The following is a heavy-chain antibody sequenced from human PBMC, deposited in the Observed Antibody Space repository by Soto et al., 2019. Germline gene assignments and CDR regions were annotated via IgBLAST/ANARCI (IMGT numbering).Heavy chain of an antibody. V-gene: IGHV3-23*01. J-gene: IGHJ4*02. D-gene: IGHD5-18*01. CDR1: ELSSSNHA. CDR2: ISGSDGGA. Sequence: EVHLLESGGGLVQPGGSLRLSCAASELSSSNHAMTWVRQAPGKGLEWVSGISGSDGGAYYADSVKGRFTISRDNSRSTLYLQLNSLRVEDTDVYYCASGGLHGYTHGGLSYFHSRGQGTLVTVSS. CDR3: ASGGLHGYTHGGLSYFHS.